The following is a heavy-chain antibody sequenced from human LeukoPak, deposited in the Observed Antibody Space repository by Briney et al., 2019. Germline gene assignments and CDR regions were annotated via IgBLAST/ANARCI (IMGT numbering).Heavy chain of an antibody. J-gene: IGHJ4*02. D-gene: IGHD4/OR15-4a*01. V-gene: IGHV4-4*07. CDR1: GGSISSYY. CDR3: ARRYSGLDYGYFDY. CDR2: IQNSGTT. Sequence: IPSETLSLTCTVSGGSISSYYWSWIRQPAGKGLEWIGRIQNSGTTNYNPSLKSRVTMSLDTSKNQFSLKLSSVTAADTAVYYCARRYSGLDYGYFDYWGQGTLVTVSS.